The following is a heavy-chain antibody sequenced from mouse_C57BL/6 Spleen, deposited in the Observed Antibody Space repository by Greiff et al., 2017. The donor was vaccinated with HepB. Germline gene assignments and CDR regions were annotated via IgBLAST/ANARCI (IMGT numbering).Heavy chain of an antibody. Sequence: QVQLQQPGAELVMPGASVKLSCKASGYTFTSYWMHWVKQRPGQGLEWIGELAPSDSYTNSNQKFKGKSTLTVDNSASTAYMQLSSLTSEDSEVYYCASGYGSSSYWYFDVWGTGTTVTVSS. CDR1: GYTFTSYW. J-gene: IGHJ1*03. V-gene: IGHV1-69*01. CDR3: ASGYGSSSYWYFDV. D-gene: IGHD1-1*01. CDR2: LAPSDSYT.